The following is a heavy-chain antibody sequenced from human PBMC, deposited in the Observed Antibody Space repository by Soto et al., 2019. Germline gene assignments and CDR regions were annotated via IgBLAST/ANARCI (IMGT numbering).Heavy chain of an antibody. CDR1: GFTFSSYA. J-gene: IGHJ4*02. D-gene: IGHD4-17*01. Sequence: EVQLLESGGGLVQPGGSLRLSCAASGFTFSSYAMSWVRQAPGKGLEWVSAISGSGGSTYYADSVKVRFTISRDNSKNTLYLQRNSLRAEDTAVYYCAKDPLSLDYCETLTRFDYWGQGTLVTVSS. V-gene: IGHV3-23*01. CDR2: ISGSGGST. CDR3: AKDPLSLDYCETLTRFDY.